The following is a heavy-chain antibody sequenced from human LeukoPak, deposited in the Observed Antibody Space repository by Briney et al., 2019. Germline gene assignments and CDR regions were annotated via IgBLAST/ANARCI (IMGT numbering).Heavy chain of an antibody. CDR2: INSDGKST. D-gene: IGHD5-18*01. CDR1: GLTFTSDW. V-gene: IGHV3-74*01. CDR3: ARGGFSYGYGLGDY. Sequence: GGSLRLSCAASGLTFTSDWMHWVRQAPGKGLVWVSRINSDGKSTSYADSVKGRFTISRDNAKSTLYLQMNSLRAEDTAVYYCARGGFSYGYGLGDYWGQGTLVTVSS. J-gene: IGHJ4*02.